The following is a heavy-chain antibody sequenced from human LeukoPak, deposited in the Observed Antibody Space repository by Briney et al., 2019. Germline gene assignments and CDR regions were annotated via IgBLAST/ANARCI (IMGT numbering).Heavy chain of an antibody. Sequence: GGSLRLSCAASGFTFRSYAMSWVRQAPGKGLEWLSIISGGGDSTYYADSVKGRFTISRDNSKNTLYLQMNSLSAEDTAVYYCAKKVGGHSSPDYWGQGTLVTVSS. CDR1: GFTFRSYA. CDR3: AKKVGGHSSPDY. CDR2: ISGGGDST. D-gene: IGHD3-10*01. V-gene: IGHV3-23*01. J-gene: IGHJ4*02.